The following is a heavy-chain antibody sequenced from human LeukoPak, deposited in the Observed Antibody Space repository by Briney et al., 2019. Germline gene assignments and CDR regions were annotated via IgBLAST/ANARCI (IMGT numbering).Heavy chain of an antibody. CDR1: GGSISSGSYY. Sequence: PSQTLSLTCTVSGGSISSGSYYWSWIRQPAGKGLEWIGRIYTSGSTNYNPSLKSRVTISVDKSKNQFSLKLSSVTAADTAVYYCARSNCSGGSCYQIDYWGQGTLVTVSS. J-gene: IGHJ4*02. CDR2: IYTSGST. CDR3: ARSNCSGGSCYQIDY. V-gene: IGHV4-61*02. D-gene: IGHD2-15*01.